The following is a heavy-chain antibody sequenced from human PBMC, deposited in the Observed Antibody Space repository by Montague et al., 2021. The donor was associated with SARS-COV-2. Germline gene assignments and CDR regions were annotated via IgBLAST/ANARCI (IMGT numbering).Heavy chain of an antibody. CDR1: SSSFLTYY. V-gene: IGHV4-34*01. CDR2: VNPRGNA. CDR3: ASARGGHCMSCFDS. D-gene: IGHD3-16*01. J-gene: IGHJ5*01. Sequence: ETLSLTCAVNSSSFLTYYWSWIRQPPGGGLEWIGEVNPRGNAFYNSSLNGRVTISVSTSSSQFSLRLTSVTAADTAVYYCASARGGHCMSCFDSWGQGTLVIVSS.